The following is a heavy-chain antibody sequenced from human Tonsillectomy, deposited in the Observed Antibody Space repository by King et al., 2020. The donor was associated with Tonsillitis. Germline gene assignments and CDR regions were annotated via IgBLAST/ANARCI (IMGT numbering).Heavy chain of an antibody. CDR2: IRSKANSYAT. Sequence: VQLVESGGGLVQPGGSLKLSCAASGFTFSGSAMHWVRQASGKGLEWVGRIRSKANSYATAYAASVKGRFTISRDDSKNTAYLQMNSLKTEDTAVYYCTRQWRLDFDYWGQGTLVTVSS. CDR1: GFTFSGSA. CDR3: TRQWRLDFDY. D-gene: IGHD3-22*01. V-gene: IGHV3-73*02. J-gene: IGHJ4*02.